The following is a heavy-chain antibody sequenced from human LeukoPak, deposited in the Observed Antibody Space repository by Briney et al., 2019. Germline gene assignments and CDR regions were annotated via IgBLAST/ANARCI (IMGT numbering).Heavy chain of an antibody. J-gene: IGHJ5*02. CDR1: GGTFSNYA. D-gene: IGHD3-3*01. CDR2: IIPIFGTA. V-gene: IGHV1-69*05. CDR3: ACHADDVLEWLQTTFDP. Sequence: GASVKVSCKASGGTFSNYAISWVRQAPGQGLEWMGGIIPIFGTANYAQKFQGRVTITTDESTSTAYMELSSLRSEDTAVYYCACHADDVLEWLQTTFDPWGQGTLVTVSS.